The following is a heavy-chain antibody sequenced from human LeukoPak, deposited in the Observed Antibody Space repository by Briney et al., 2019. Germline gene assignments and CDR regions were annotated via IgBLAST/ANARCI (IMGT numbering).Heavy chain of an antibody. V-gene: IGHV3-9*01. Sequence: GRSLRLSCAASGFTFDDYAMHWVRQAPGKGLEWVSGISWNSGSIGYADSVKGRFTISRDNAKNSLYLQMNSLRAEDTALNYCAKEGPYDAFDIWGQGTMVTVSS. CDR3: AKEGPYDAFDI. J-gene: IGHJ3*02. CDR1: GFTFDDYA. CDR2: ISWNSGSI.